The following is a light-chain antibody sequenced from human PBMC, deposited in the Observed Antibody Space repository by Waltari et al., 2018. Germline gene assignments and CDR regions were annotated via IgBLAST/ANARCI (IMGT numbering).Light chain of an antibody. CDR1: PSLLYSPNERNY. CDR3: QQYYDSPLT. CDR2: WAS. Sequence: DIVLTQSPDSLPVSLGERATLNCRSSPSLLYSPNERNYLAWYQQKAGQSPKLLIYWASTRESGVPDRFSGSGSGTDFSLTISNLQAEDVAVYSCQQYYDSPLTFGGGTKVEIK. V-gene: IGKV4-1*01. J-gene: IGKJ4*01.